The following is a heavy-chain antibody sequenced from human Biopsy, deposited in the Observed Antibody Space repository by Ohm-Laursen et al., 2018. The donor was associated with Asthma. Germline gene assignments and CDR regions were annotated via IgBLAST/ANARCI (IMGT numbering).Heavy chain of an antibody. CDR2: ITHDGSRM. Sequence: SLRLSCAASGFAFGKYGMYWARQAPGKGLQWVAVITHDGSRMYYADSVRGRFTISRDNSRNTLYLEMSSLRVDDAAVYYCAKNNDQQLTYWGRGTLVTVSS. V-gene: IGHV3-30*18. D-gene: IGHD6-13*01. J-gene: IGHJ4*02. CDR3: AKNNDQQLTY. CDR1: GFAFGKYG.